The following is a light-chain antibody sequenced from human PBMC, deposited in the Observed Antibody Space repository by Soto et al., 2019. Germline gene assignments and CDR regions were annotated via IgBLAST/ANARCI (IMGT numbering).Light chain of an antibody. Sequence: IVLTQSPGTLSLSPGERTTLSCRASQSISRYLAWYQQKPGQGPRLLIYGASSRATGTPDRFSGSGSGTDFTLTINILEPEDVALYYCQQYGSSPPTFGQGTKVEIK. V-gene: IGKV3-20*01. CDR2: GAS. CDR3: QQYGSSPPT. J-gene: IGKJ1*01. CDR1: QSISRY.